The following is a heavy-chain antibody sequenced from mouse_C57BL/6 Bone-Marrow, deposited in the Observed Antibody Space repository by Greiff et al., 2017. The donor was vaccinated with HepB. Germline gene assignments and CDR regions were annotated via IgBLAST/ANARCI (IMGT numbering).Heavy chain of an antibody. Sequence: QVHVKQSGAELARPGASVKLSCKASGYTFTSYGISWVKQRTGQGLEWIGEIYPRSGNTYYNEKFKGKATLTADKSSSTAYMELRSLTSEDSAVYFCARHDYYGSSPCDAMDDWGQGTSVTVSS. J-gene: IGHJ4*01. CDR3: ARHDYYGSSPCDAMDD. CDR1: GYTFTSYG. CDR2: IYPRSGNT. V-gene: IGHV1-81*01. D-gene: IGHD1-1*01.